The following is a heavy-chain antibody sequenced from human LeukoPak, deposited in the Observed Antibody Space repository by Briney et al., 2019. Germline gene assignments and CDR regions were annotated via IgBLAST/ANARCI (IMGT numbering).Heavy chain of an antibody. CDR3: ARGPALTGSKPFDY. D-gene: IGHD1-20*01. CDR2: IYSGGST. V-gene: IGHV3-53*05. J-gene: IGHJ4*02. Sequence: GGSLRLSCAASGFTVSSNYMSWVRQAPGKGLEWVSVIYSGGSTYYADSVKGRFTISRDNSKNTLYLQMNSLRAEDTAVYYCARGPALTGSKPFDYWGQGTLVTVSS. CDR1: GFTVSSNY.